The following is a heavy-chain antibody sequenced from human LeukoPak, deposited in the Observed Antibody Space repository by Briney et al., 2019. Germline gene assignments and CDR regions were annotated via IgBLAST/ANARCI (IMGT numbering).Heavy chain of an antibody. Sequence: ASVKVSCKASGYSFTGYYMHWVRQAPGQGLEWMGWINPNSGDTYYAQKFQGRVTMTRDTSISAAYMDLNRLDSDDTAIYYWAKDISARIYFFDYWGQGTLITVSS. V-gene: IGHV1-2*02. CDR3: AKDISARIYFFDY. CDR1: GYSFTGYY. J-gene: IGHJ4*02. D-gene: IGHD2-15*01. CDR2: INPNSGDT.